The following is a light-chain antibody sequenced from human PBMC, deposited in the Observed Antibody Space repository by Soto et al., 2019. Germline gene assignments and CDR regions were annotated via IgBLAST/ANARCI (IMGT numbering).Light chain of an antibody. CDR1: NIGSKG. J-gene: IGLJ2*01. Sequence: SSELTQPLSVSVALGQTARITCGGNNIGSKGVHWYQQKPGQAPILVIYRDSSRPSGIPERFSGSNSGNTATLTISRAQAGDEADYFCQVWDNHTWVFGEGTQLTVL. CDR2: RDS. CDR3: QVWDNHTWV. V-gene: IGLV3-9*01.